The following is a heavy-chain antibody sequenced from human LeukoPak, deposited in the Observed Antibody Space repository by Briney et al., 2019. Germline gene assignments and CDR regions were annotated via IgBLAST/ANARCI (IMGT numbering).Heavy chain of an antibody. CDR1: GYMFSDYY. CDR2: INPNTGGT. CDR3: ARLSVTRYNIKYGMDV. D-gene: IGHD4-17*01. V-gene: IGHV1-2*02. Sequence: ASVKVSCKASGYMFSDYYMHWVRQAPGQGLEWMGWINPNTGGTKSEQKFQGRVTLTRDTSINTVYLELNSLTSDDTAAYYCARLSVTRYNIKYGMDVWGQGTTVTVSS. J-gene: IGHJ6*02.